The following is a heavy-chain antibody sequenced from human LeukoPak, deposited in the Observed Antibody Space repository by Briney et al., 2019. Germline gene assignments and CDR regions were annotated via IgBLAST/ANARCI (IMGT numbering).Heavy chain of an antibody. D-gene: IGHD4-11*01. CDR1: GASFSGYS. CDR3: ARLSPLQQSPSYYYGMDV. V-gene: IGHV4-34*01. CDR2: INHSGST. J-gene: IGHJ6*02. Sequence: SETLSVTCAVYGASFSGYSWSWIRQPPGKGLEWIGEINHSGSTNYNPSLKSRVTISVDTSKNQFSLKLSSVTAADTAVYYCARLSPLQQSPSYYYGMDVWGQGTTVTVSS.